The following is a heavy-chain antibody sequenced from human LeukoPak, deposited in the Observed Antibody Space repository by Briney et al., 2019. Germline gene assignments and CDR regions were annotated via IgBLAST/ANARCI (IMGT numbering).Heavy chain of an antibody. D-gene: IGHD5-18*01. J-gene: IGHJ4*02. Sequence: GGSLRLSCAASGFTFRSYGMHWVRQAPGKGLEWVAVISYDGSNKYYGDSVKGRFTISRDNSKNTLYLQMNSLRGEDTAVYYCTTHRRYSYGYPDDYWGQGTLVTVSS. V-gene: IGHV3-30*03. CDR1: GFTFRSYG. CDR3: TTHRRYSYGYPDDY. CDR2: ISYDGSNK.